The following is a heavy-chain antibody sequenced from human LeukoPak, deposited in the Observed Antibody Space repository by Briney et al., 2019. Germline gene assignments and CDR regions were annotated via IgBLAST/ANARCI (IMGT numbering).Heavy chain of an antibody. V-gene: IGHV3-53*01. CDR2: IYSGGDI. J-gene: IGHJ2*01. CDR3: ARAAGDRIGYFDL. CDR1: GFTFSNYA. D-gene: IGHD7-27*01. Sequence: GGSLRLSCAASGFTFSNYAMSWVRQAPGKGLEWVSVIYSGGDIYYAHSVKGRFTISRDSSKNTLYLQMNGLRVEDTAVYYCARAAGDRIGYFDLWGRGTLVTVSS.